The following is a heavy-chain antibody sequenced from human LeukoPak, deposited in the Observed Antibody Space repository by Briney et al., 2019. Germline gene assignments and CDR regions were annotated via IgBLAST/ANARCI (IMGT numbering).Heavy chain of an antibody. CDR2: ISSSSSYT. CDR1: GFTFSDYY. Sequence: GGSLRLSCAASGFTFSDYYMSWIRQAPGKGLEWVSYISSSSSYTNYADSVKGRFTISRDNSKNTLYLQMSSLRTEDTAVYYCAKDSYSSSWYYFDYWGQGTLVTVSS. V-gene: IGHV3-11*06. CDR3: AKDSYSSSWYYFDY. D-gene: IGHD6-13*01. J-gene: IGHJ4*02.